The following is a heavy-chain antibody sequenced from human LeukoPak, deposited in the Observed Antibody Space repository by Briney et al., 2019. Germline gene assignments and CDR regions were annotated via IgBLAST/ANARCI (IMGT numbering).Heavy chain of an antibody. CDR2: IRYDGSNK. CDR3: AKDRYYSGSYFHDAFDI. D-gene: IGHD1-26*01. Sequence: PGGSLRLSCAASGFTFSSYGMHWVRQAPGKGLEWVAFIRYDGSNKYYADSVKGRFTISRDNSKNTLYLQMNSLRAEDTAVYYCAKDRYYSGSYFHDAFDIWGQGTMVTVSS. CDR1: GFTFSSYG. J-gene: IGHJ3*02. V-gene: IGHV3-30*02.